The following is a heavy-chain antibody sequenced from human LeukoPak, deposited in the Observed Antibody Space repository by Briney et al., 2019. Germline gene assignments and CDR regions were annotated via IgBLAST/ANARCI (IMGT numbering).Heavy chain of an antibody. CDR3: ARDPFCYDAAGSDDY. CDR2: ISSGSTYI. CDR1: EFTFNSYS. J-gene: IGHJ4*02. V-gene: IGHV3-21*01. Sequence: GGSLRLSCAASEFTFNSYSFNWIRQPPGGRLEWVSSISSGSTYIYYSDSVKGRFTVSRDNAKNSLFLQMNNLRAEDTAVYYCARDPFCYDAAGSDDYWGQGTLVTVSS. D-gene: IGHD3-10*01.